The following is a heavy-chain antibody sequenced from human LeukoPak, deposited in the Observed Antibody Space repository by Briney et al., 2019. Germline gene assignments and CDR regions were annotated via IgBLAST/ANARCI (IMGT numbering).Heavy chain of an antibody. CDR3: AGDWPDAFDI. J-gene: IGHJ3*02. V-gene: IGHV4-39*07. CDR1: GGSISSNSYD. CDR2: IEYTGSI. Sequence: SETLSLTCLVYGGSISSNSYDWGWIREPPVKGLEWIGSIEYTGSIYCNPSLKTRDTISVDTSKNQCSLKLNSVAAADTAVYYCAGDWPDAFDIWGQGTMVTVPS.